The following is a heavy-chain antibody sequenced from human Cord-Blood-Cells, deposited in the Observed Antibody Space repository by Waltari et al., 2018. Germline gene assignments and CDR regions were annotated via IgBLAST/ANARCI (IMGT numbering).Heavy chain of an antibody. CDR1: GGSFSGCY. CDR3: ARGGVGEYYDILTGYYKSDYFDY. Sequence: QVQLQQWGAGLLKPSETLSLTCAVYGGSFSGCYWSWIRQPPGKGLEWIGEINHSGSTNYNPSLKSRVTISGGTSKNQFSLKLSYVTAADTAVYYCARGGVGEYYDILTGYYKSDYFDYWGQGTLVTVSS. J-gene: IGHJ4*02. CDR2: INHSGST. V-gene: IGHV4-34*01. D-gene: IGHD3-9*01.